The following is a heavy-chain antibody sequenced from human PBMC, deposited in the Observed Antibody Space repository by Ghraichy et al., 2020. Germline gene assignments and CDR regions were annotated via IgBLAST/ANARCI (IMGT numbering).Heavy chain of an antibody. J-gene: IGHJ4*02. CDR1: GFTFSSYA. D-gene: IGHD2-21*02. CDR2: ISRDGKSM. Sequence: GGSLRLSCAASGFTFSSYAMTWVRQAPGRGLEWVSSISRDGKSMSYADSVKGRFTISRDNSKNTLFLQMNSLRGEDTALYYCAIYICGDDSCYRNFDYWGRGTLVTVSS. CDR3: AIYICGDDSCYRNFDY. V-gene: IGHV3-23*01.